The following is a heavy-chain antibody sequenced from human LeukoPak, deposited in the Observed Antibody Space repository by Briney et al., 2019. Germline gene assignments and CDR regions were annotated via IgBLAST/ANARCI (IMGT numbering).Heavy chain of an antibody. V-gene: IGHV4-59*08. CDR3: AGGYCSGGTCNPNWFDP. J-gene: IGHJ5*02. Sequence: SETLSLTCTVSGGSISSYYWNWIRQPPGKGLEWIGYMYHSGSSNYNPSLKSRVTISVDTSKNQFSLKLSSVTAADTAVYYCAGGYCSGGTCNPNWFDPWGQGTLVTVSS. CDR2: MYHSGSS. CDR1: GGSISSYY. D-gene: IGHD2-15*01.